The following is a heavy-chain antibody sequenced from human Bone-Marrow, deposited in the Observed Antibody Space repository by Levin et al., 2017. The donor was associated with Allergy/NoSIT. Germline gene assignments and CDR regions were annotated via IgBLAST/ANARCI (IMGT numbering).Heavy chain of an antibody. CDR2: ISYDGSNK. V-gene: IGHV3-30*04. CDR3: ARTVKSSSWYGAYYYYYYGMDV. CDR1: GFTFSSYA. J-gene: IGHJ6*02. Sequence: GESLKISCAASGFTFSSYAMHWVRQAPGKGLEWVAVISYDGSNKYYADSVKGRFTISRDNSKNTLYLQMNSLRAEDTAVYYCARTVKSSSWYGAYYYYYYGMDVWGQGTTVTVSS. D-gene: IGHD6-13*01.